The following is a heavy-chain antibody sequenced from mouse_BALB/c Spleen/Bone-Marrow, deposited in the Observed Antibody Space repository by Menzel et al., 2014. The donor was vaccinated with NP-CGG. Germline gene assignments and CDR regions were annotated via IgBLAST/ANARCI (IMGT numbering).Heavy chain of an antibody. CDR2: INPSNGRT. CDR1: GYTFTSYW. CDR3: ARSDGYYPYYYAMDY. D-gene: IGHD2-3*01. V-gene: IGHV1S81*02. J-gene: IGHJ4*01. Sequence: VQLQQSGAELVKPGASVKLSCMASGYTFTSYWMHWVKQRPGQGLEWIGEINPSNGRTNYNEKFKSKATLTVDKSSSTAYMQLSSLTSEDSAVYYCARSDGYYPYYYAMDYWGQGTTVTVSS.